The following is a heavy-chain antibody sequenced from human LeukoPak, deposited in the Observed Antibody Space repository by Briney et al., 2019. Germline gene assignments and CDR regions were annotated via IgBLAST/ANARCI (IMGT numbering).Heavy chain of an antibody. Sequence: SETLSLTCTVSGGSISSYYWSWIRQPPGKGLEWIGYIYYSGSTNYNPSLKSRVTISVDTSKNQFSLKLSSVTAADTAVYYCARGRPDSWGTFDYWGQGTLVTVSS. CDR3: ARGRPDSWGTFDY. J-gene: IGHJ4*02. V-gene: IGHV4-59*01. CDR1: GGSISSYY. CDR2: IYYSGST. D-gene: IGHD7-27*01.